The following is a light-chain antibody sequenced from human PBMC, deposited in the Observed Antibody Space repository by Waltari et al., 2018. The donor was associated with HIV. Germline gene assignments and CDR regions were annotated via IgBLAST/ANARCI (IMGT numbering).Light chain of an antibody. V-gene: IGLV2-14*01. CDR3: ISFTTTNSPHVL. CDR2: EVN. Sequence: QSALTQPASVSGSPGQSITISCTGTSSDVGGYKYVSWYPQHPGKAPKLMIYEVNNRPSGISVRFSGSKSANTASLTIAGLQADDEADYYCISFTTTNSPHVLFGGGTKLTV. J-gene: IGLJ2*01. CDR1: SSDVGGYKY.